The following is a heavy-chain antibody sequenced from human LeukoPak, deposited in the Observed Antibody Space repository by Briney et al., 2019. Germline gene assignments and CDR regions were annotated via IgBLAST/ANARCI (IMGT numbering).Heavy chain of an antibody. CDR3: ARGSGRYFDWLYLFDY. V-gene: IGHV1-8*01. CDR1: GYTFTSYD. D-gene: IGHD3-9*01. J-gene: IGHJ4*02. CDR2: MNPNSGKT. Sequence: ASVKVSCKASGYTFTSYDINWVRQATGQGIEWVGGMNPNSGKTGYAQKFKGRVTMTRNTSISTAYMELSSLRSEDTAVYYCARGSGRYFDWLYLFDYWGQGTLVTVSS.